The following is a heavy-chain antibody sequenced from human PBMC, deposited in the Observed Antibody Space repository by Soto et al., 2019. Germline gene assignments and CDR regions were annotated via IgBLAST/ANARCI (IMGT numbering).Heavy chain of an antibody. CDR3: ARGGRSEWLPTSGGDY. CDR1: GFTFSSYS. CDR2: ISSSSSYI. D-gene: IGHD6-19*01. J-gene: IGHJ4*02. Sequence: PGGSLRLSCAASGFTFSSYSMNWVRQAPGKGLEWVSSISSSSSYIYYADSVKGRFTISRDNAKNSLYLQMNSLRAEDTAVYYCARGGRSEWLPTSGGDYWGQGTLVTVSS. V-gene: IGHV3-21*01.